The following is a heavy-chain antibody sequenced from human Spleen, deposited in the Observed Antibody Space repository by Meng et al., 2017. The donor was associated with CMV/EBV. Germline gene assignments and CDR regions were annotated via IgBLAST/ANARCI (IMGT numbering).Heavy chain of an antibody. CDR1: GFSFSDSY. CDR2: ISTGSSYI. J-gene: IGHJ1*01. Sequence: LSLTCAASGFSFSDSYMSWISQAPGKGLEWVSSISTGSSYIYYADSVKGRFTISRDNAKKSVYLRMNSLRAEDTAVYYCATSVHSEYDLWSVYFFGDWGQGILVTVSS. CDR3: ATSVHSEYDLWSVYFFGD. V-gene: IGHV3-11*06. D-gene: IGHD3-3*01.